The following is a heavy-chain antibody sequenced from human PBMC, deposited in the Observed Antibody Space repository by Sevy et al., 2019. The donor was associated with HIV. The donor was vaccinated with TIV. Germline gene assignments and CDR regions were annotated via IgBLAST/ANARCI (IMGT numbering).Heavy chain of an antibody. CDR3: AHETIGRFDS. D-gene: IGHD3-16*01. V-gene: IGHV3-7*01. CDR2: IKGDGSDK. CDR1: GFTFSVYW. Sequence: GGSLRLSCAASGFTFSVYWMNWVRQAPGKALEWVANIKGDGSDKHYVDSVEGRFTISRDNGKNLLYLQMNSLRVEDTAVYYCAHETIGRFDSWGQGTLVTVSS. J-gene: IGHJ4*02.